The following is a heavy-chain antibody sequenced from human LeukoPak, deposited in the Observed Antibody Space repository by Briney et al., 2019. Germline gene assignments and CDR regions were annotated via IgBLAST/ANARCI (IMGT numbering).Heavy chain of an antibody. V-gene: IGHV3-23*01. CDR2: ISGSGGST. Sequence: GGSLRLSCAASGFTFSSYAMSWVRQAPGKGLEWVSAISGSGGSTYYADSVKGRFTIFRDNSKNTLYLQMNSLRAEDTAVYYCAKRSSGWYGAGDYWGQGTLVTVSS. J-gene: IGHJ4*02. CDR3: AKRSSGWYGAGDY. CDR1: GFTFSSYA. D-gene: IGHD6-19*01.